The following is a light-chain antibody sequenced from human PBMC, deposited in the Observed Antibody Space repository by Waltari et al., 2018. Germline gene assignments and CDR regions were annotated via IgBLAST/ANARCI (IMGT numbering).Light chain of an antibody. Sequence: DIVMTQSPDSLAVSLGERATINCKSSQSILYRSNNKNYLAWYQQKPGQSPKLLINWASTREAGVPDRFSGRGSGTDFTLTISSLQAEDVAVYFCQQQYNTPLTFGGGTKVEIK. CDR1: QSILYRSNNKNY. V-gene: IGKV4-1*01. J-gene: IGKJ4*01. CDR2: WAS. CDR3: QQQYNTPLT.